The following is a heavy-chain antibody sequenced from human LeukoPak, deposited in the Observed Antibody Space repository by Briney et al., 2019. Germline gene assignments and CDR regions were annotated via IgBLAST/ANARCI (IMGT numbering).Heavy chain of an antibody. V-gene: IGHV3-21*01. J-gene: IGHJ4*02. CDR1: GFTFSCYS. D-gene: IGHD3-10*01. Sequence: GGSLRLSCAASGFTFSCYSMNWVRQAPGKGLEWVSSISSSSYIYYADSVKGRFTISRDNAKNSLYLQMNSLRAEDTAVHYCARMVRGPESYYFDYWGQGTLVTVSS. CDR2: ISSSSYI. CDR3: ARMVRGPESYYFDY.